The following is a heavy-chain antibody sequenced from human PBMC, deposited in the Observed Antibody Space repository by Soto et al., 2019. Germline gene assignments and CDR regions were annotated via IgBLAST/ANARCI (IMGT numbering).Heavy chain of an antibody. V-gene: IGHV3-33*01. Sequence: QVQLVESGGGVVQPGRSLRLSCAASGFTFSSYGMHWVRQAPGKGLEWVAVIWYDGSNKYYADSVKGRFTISRDNSKNTLYLQMNSLRAEATAVYYCARVGYGGNTTLDYWGQGTLVTVSS. CDR1: GFTFSSYG. CDR3: ARVGYGGNTTLDY. J-gene: IGHJ4*02. D-gene: IGHD2-15*01. CDR2: IWYDGSNK.